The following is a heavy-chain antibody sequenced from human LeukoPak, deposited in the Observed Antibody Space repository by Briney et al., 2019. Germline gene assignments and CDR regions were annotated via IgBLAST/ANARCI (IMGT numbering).Heavy chain of an antibody. CDR3: ARYCSSTTCSLKGAFDI. V-gene: IGHV4-61*02. CDR1: GGSISSGSYY. D-gene: IGHD2-2*01. J-gene: IGHJ3*02. Sequence: SQTLSLTCTVSGGSISSGSYYWRWIRQPAEKGLEWIGRIYPSGSTNYNPSLKSRVTISVDTSKNQFSLRLSSVTAADTAVYYCARYCSSTTCSLKGAFDIWGQGTMVTVSS. CDR2: IYPSGST.